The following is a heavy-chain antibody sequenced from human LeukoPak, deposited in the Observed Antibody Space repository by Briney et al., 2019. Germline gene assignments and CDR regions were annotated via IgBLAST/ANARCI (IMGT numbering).Heavy chain of an antibody. Sequence: SETLSLTCTVSDGSIISNNYYWGWIRQPPGKGLEWIGSIYYSGSTYYNPSLKSRVTISLDTSKNQFSLKLSSVTAADTAVYYCARGVTMVRGALNYWGQGTLVTVSS. J-gene: IGHJ4*02. V-gene: IGHV4-39*07. D-gene: IGHD3-10*01. CDR3: ARGVTMVRGALNY. CDR2: IYYSGST. CDR1: DGSIISNNYY.